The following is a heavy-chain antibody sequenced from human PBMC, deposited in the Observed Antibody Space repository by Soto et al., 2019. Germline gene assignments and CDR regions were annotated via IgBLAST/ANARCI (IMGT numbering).Heavy chain of an antibody. V-gene: IGHV4-34*01. CDR3: ARGYRALRFLEWYYYGMDV. Sequence: SETLCLTCAVYGLYFSGYYWSWLRPPPGKGLEWIGEINHSGSTNYNPSLKSRVTISVDTSKNQFSLKLSSVTAADTAVYYCARGYRALRFLEWYYYGMDVWGQGTTVTVSS. CDR1: GLYFSGYY. CDR2: INHSGST. D-gene: IGHD3-3*01. J-gene: IGHJ6*02.